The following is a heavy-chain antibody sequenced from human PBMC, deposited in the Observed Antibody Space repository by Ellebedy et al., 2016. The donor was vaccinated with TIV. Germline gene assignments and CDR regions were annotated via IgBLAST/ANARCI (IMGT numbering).Heavy chain of an antibody. V-gene: IGHV1-3*01. D-gene: IGHD6-13*01. CDR1: GYTFTSYA. CDR3: ARVSGRSKGYSNFHEKYYFDY. J-gene: IGHJ4*02. Sequence: ASVKVSXKASGYTFTSYAMHWVRQAPGQRLEWMGWINAGNGNTKYSQKFQGRVTITRDTSASTAYMELSSLRSEDTAVYYCARVSGRSKGYSNFHEKYYFDYWGQGTLVTVSS. CDR2: INAGNGNT.